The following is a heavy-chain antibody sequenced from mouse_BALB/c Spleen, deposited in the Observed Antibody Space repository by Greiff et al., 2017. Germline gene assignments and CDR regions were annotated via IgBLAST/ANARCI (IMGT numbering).Heavy chain of an antibody. Sequence: DVKLVESGGGLVQPGGSLKLSCAASGFTFSSYTMSWVRQTPEKRLEWVAYISNGGGSTYYPDTVKGRFTISRDNAKNTLYLQMSSLKSEDTAMYYCARPGNYYAMDYWGQGTSVTVSS. J-gene: IGHJ4*01. CDR1: GFTFSSYT. CDR3: ARPGNYYAMDY. D-gene: IGHD2-1*01. V-gene: IGHV5-12-2*01. CDR2: ISNGGGST.